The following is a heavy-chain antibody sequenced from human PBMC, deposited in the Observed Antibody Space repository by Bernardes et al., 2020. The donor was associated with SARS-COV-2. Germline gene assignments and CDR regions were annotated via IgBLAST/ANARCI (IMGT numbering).Heavy chain of an antibody. Sequence: GGSLRLSCAASGLSFSSNWMHWVRQAPGKGLVWVSRINSEGSSIAYADFAKGRFTISRDNAQNMLYLQMNSLRAEDTAIYYCVGAAPFDYWGQGTLVTVSS. J-gene: IGHJ4*02. CDR2: INSEGSSI. CDR3: VGAAPFDY. V-gene: IGHV3-74*01. CDR1: GLSFSSNW. D-gene: IGHD6-6*01.